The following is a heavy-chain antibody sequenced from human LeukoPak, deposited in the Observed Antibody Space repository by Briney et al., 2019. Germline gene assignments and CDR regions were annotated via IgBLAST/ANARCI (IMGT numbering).Heavy chain of an antibody. CDR3: ARAPLLWFGELLTQHYYYYYMDV. V-gene: IGHV1-69*06. J-gene: IGHJ6*03. CDR1: GGTFSSYA. CDR2: IIPIFGTA. D-gene: IGHD3-10*01. Sequence: ASLTVSCKASGGTFSSYAISGLRQAPGQGLEWKRGIIPIFGTANYAQKFQGRVTITADKSTSTAYMELSSLRSEDTAVYYCARAPLLWFGELLTQHYYYYYMDVWGKGTTVTVSS.